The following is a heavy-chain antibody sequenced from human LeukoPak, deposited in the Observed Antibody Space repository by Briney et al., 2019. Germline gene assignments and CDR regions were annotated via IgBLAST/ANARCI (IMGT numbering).Heavy chain of an antibody. V-gene: IGHV1-2*02. CDR3: ARSPHILTGEKFEY. Sequence: ASVKVSCKASGYTFTGYYMHWVRQAPGQGLEWMGWINPKSGGTNYAEKFQGRVTMTRDTSISTAYMEVIRLRSGDTAVYYCARSPHILTGEKFEYWGQGTRVTVSS. CDR2: INPKSGGT. D-gene: IGHD3-9*01. J-gene: IGHJ4*02. CDR1: GYTFTGYY.